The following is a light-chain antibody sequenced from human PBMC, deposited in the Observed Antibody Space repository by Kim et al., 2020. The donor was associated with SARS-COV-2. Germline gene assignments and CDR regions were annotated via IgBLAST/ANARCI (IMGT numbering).Light chain of an antibody. CDR2: DVS. CDR3: SSYTSSNTGV. V-gene: IGLV2-14*03. J-gene: IGLJ3*02. CDR1: SSDVGAYNF. Sequence: QSALTQPASVSGSPGQSITISCTGTSSDVGAYNFVSWYQQHPGKAPKLMIYDVSNRPSGVSNRFSGSKSANTASLTISGLQAEDEADYYCSSYTSSNTGVFGGGTKLTVL.